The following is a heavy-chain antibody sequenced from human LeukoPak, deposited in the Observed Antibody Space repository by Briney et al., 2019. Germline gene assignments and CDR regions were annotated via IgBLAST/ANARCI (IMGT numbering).Heavy chain of an antibody. D-gene: IGHD2-2*01. V-gene: IGHV3-74*01. CDR2: INSDGSST. J-gene: IGHJ5*02. CDR3: ARAGVVPAAPLFDP. Sequence: PGGSLRLSCAASGFTFSSYWMHWVRHAPGKGLVWVSRINSDGSSTSYADSVKGRFTISRDNAKNTLYLQMNSLRAEDTAVYYCARAGVVPAAPLFDPWGQGTLVTVSS. CDR1: GFTFSSYW.